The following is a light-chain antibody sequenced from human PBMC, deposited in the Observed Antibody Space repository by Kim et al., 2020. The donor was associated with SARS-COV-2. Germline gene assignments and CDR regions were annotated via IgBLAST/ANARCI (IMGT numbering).Light chain of an antibody. CDR3: EVWDDSLSGVV. V-gene: IGLV1-47*01. CDR1: SSNIGSNY. J-gene: IGLJ2*01. Sequence: GQKITVSCYESSSNIGSNYIYWYQQFPGTAPKLLIYRNTLRPSGVPDRFAGSKSGTSASLAISGLRSEDEATYYCEVWDDSLSGVVFGGGTQLTVL. CDR2: RNT.